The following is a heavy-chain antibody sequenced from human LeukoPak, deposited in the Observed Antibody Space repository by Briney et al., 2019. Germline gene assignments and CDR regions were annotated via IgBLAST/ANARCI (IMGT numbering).Heavy chain of an antibody. J-gene: IGHJ4*02. CDR3: ANPQAAWGNFDY. CDR2: ISGSGGST. CDR1: GLTFSSYA. D-gene: IGHD1-26*01. Sequence: GGSLRLSCAASGLTFSSYAMSWVRQAPGKGLEWVSAISGSGGSTYYADSVKGRFTISRDNSKNTLYLQMNSLRAEDTAVYYCANPQAAWGNFDYWGQGTLVTVSS. V-gene: IGHV3-23*01.